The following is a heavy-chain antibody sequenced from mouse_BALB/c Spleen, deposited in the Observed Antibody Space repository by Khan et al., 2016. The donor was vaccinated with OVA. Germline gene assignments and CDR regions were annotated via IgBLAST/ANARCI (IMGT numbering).Heavy chain of an antibody. CDR1: GFNIKDTY. CDR3: ATRYGNPFAY. V-gene: IGHV14-3*02. J-gene: IGHJ3*01. Sequence: EVELVESGAELVKPGASVKLSCSASGFNIKDTYIHWVKQRPEQGLEWIGRIDPPNDDSKYGPKFQDKATLTADTSSNTVYLQLSSLTSEDTAVYYCATRYGNPFAYWGQGTLVSVSA. CDR2: IDPPNDDS. D-gene: IGHD2-1*01.